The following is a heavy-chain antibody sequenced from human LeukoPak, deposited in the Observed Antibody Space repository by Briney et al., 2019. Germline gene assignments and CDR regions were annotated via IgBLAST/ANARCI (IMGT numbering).Heavy chain of an antibody. CDR3: ARGLTVDTPYDAFDI. CDR2: ISSRSTYI. Sequence: GGSLRLSCAASGFSLGIYTMNWVRQAPGKGLERVSSISSRSTYIYYADSVKGRFTVSRDNANNSVYLQVNSLRAEDTAVYYCARGLTVDTPYDAFDIWGQGTMVTVSS. J-gene: IGHJ3*02. V-gene: IGHV3-21*04. CDR1: GFSLGIYT. D-gene: IGHD4-23*01.